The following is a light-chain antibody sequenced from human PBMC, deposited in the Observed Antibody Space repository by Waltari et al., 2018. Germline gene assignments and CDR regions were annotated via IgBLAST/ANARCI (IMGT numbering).Light chain of an antibody. CDR3: QSSDINHHGV. CDR2: QDT. V-gene: IGLV6-57*03. J-gene: IGLJ3*02. Sequence: FVLTQTHSVSESPGKTVTISCTRSSGSLVSNYVQWYQQRPGSAPTTVIYQDTRRLAGVPDRFSGSVDKSSNSASLTISGLQTEDAADYYCQSSDINHHGVFGGGTKLTVL. CDR1: SGSLVSNY.